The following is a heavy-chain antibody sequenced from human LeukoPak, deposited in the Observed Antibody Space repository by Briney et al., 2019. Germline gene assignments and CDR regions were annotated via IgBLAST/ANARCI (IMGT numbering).Heavy chain of an antibody. CDR2: INSDGSST. J-gene: IGHJ3*02. D-gene: IGHD3-22*01. CDR1: GFTFSSYW. V-gene: IGHV3-74*01. Sequence: PGGSLRLSCAASGFTFSSYWMHWVRQAPGKGLVWVSRINSDGSSTSYADSVKGRFTISRDNAKNSLYLQMNSLRAEDTAVYYCARTYYYDSSGYYRGGAFDIWGQGTMVTVSS. CDR3: ARTYYYDSSGYYRGGAFDI.